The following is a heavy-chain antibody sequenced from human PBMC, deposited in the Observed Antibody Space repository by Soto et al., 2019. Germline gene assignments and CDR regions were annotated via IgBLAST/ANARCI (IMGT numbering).Heavy chain of an antibody. D-gene: IGHD4-17*01. CDR1: GGTFSSYA. J-gene: IGHJ4*02. CDR3: ARGSSMTTVTTWDFDY. CDR2: IIPIFGTA. Sequence: SVKVSCKASGGTFSSYAISWVRQAPGQGLEWMGGIIPIFGTANYARKFRGRVRITADESRSTAYMELSSLRSEDTAVYYCARGSSMTTVTTWDFDYWGQGTLVTVSS. V-gene: IGHV1-69*13.